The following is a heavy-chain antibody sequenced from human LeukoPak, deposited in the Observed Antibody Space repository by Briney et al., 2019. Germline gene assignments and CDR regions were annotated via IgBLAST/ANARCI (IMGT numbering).Heavy chain of an antibody. D-gene: IGHD3-10*01. J-gene: IGHJ4*02. V-gene: IGHV2-5*02. CDR1: GFSLSTSGVG. CDR2: IYWDDDK. Sequence: SGPTLVNPTQTLTLTCTFSGFSLSTSGVGVGWIRQPPGKALEWLALIYWDDDKRYSPSLKSRLTITKDTSKNQVVLTMTNVDPVDTATYYCAHGRFGELFDYWGQGTLVTVSS. CDR3: AHGRFGELFDY.